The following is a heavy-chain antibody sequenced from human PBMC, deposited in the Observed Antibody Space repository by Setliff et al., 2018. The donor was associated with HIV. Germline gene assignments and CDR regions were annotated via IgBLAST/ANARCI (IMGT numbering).Heavy chain of an antibody. CDR2: IYYSGTT. Sequence: PSETLSLTCSVSSDPISTPYYWGWIRQPPGKGLEWIGNIYYSGTTHYNPSLKSRVTISVDTSKNQFSLKLTSVTAADTAVYYCARDQSIAARYLFDPWGQGTLVTVSS. CDR1: SDPISTPYY. V-gene: IGHV4-38-2*02. CDR3: ARDQSIAARYLFDP. D-gene: IGHD6-6*01. J-gene: IGHJ5*02.